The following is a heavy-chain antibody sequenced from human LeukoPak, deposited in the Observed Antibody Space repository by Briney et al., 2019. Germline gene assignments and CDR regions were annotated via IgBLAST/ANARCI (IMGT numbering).Heavy chain of an antibody. Sequence: PGGSLRLSCVVSGFTFSNYWMDWVRQAPGKGLEWVAFIGQDGRETNYPGSVKGPFTISRDNAKNSLYLQMNNLRVEDTAVYYCATRGDLSWFGALRHWSQGTVVTVSS. CDR1: GFTFSNYW. D-gene: IGHD3-16*02. V-gene: IGHV3-7*01. CDR3: ATRGDLSWFGALRH. J-gene: IGHJ4*02. CDR2: IGQDGRET.